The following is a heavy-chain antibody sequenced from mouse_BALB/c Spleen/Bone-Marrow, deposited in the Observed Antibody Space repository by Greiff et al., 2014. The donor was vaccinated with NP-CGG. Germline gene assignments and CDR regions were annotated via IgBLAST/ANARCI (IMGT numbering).Heavy chain of an antibody. J-gene: IGHJ1*01. D-gene: IGHD1-1*01. Sequence: VQLQQSGPELVKPGASVKVSCKASGYTFTSYVIHWVKQKPGQGLEWIGYINPYNDGTKYNEKFKGKATLTSDKSSSTAYMELSSLPSEDSAVYSCARGGYYGTSLYWYFDVWGAGTTVTVSS. CDR1: GYTFTSYV. CDR3: ARGGYYGTSLYWYFDV. V-gene: IGHV1-14*01. CDR2: INPYNDGT.